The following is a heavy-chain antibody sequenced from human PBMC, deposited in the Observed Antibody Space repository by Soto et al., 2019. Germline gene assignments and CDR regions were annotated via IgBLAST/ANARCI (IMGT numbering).Heavy chain of an antibody. CDR2: ISYDGSNK. D-gene: IGHD3-10*01. J-gene: IGHJ6*02. V-gene: IGHV3-30*18. CDR1: GLPFSSYG. Sequence: GGSLRLSCSASGLPFSSYGMHWVRQAPGKGLEWVAVISYDGSNKYYADSVKGRFTISRDNSKNTLYLQMNSLRAKDTDVYYCAKARVDYYGSVRYYEKNRYHSYGLDGGGQETTVTVS. CDR3: AKARVDYYGSVRYYEKNRYHSYGLDG.